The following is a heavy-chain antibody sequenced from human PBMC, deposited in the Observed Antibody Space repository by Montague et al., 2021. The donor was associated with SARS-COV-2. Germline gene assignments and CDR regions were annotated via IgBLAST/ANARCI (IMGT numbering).Heavy chain of an antibody. CDR2: VNQSGTT. V-gene: IGHV4-34*01. Sequence: SETLSLTCAISGGSFSNYYWSWIRQPPGKGLEWIGEVNQSGTTIYNPSVKSGVTISEDTSKNQFYLRLNSVTAADTAVYYCARGRRAVGGPGAGPAGRAFDIWGQGTMVTVSS. CDR3: ARGRRAVGGPGAGPAGRAFDI. J-gene: IGHJ3*02. CDR1: GGSFSNYY. D-gene: IGHD4/OR15-4a*01.